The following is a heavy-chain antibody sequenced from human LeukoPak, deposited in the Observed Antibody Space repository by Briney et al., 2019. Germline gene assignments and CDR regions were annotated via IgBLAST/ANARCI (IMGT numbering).Heavy chain of an antibody. D-gene: IGHD5-18*01. CDR2: IYTSGST. V-gene: IGHV4-61*02. Sequence: SQTLSLTCTVSGGSISSGSYYWSWIRQPAGKGLEWIGRIYTSGSTNYNPSLKSRVTISVDTSKNQFSLKLSSVTAADTAVYYCARDTAYYYYYYMDVWGKGTTVTISS. CDR3: ARDTAYYYYYYMDV. J-gene: IGHJ6*03. CDR1: GGSISSGSYY.